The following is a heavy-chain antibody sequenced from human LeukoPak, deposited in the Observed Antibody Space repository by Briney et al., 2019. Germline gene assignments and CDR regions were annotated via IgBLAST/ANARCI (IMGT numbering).Heavy chain of an antibody. Sequence: SETLSLTCAVYGGSFSGYYWSWIRQPPGKGLEWIGEINHSGSTNYNPSLKSRVTISVDTSKNQFSLKLSSVTAADTAVYYCARGAGTTMVRGVTRRSWFDPWGQGTLVTVSS. D-gene: IGHD3-10*01. CDR3: ARGAGTTMVRGVTRRSWFDP. CDR1: GGSFSGYY. V-gene: IGHV4-34*01. J-gene: IGHJ5*02. CDR2: INHSGST.